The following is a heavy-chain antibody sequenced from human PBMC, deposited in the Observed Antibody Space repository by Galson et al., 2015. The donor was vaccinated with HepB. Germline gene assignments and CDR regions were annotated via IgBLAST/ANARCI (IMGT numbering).Heavy chain of an antibody. V-gene: IGHV1-8*01. CDR2: MNPNSGNT. CDR3: ARGLVYDDSSGYKNYYYYYYMDV. Sequence: SVKVSCKASGYTFTSYDINWVRQATGRGLEWMGWMNPNSGNTGYAQKFQGRVTMTRNTSISTAYMELSSLTSDDTAMYYCARGLVYDDSSGYKNYYYYYYMDVWGKGTTVTVSS. CDR1: GYTFTSYD. J-gene: IGHJ6*03. D-gene: IGHD3-22*01.